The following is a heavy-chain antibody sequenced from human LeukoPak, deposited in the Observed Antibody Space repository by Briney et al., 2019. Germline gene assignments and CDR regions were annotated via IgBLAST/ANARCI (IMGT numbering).Heavy chain of an antibody. J-gene: IGHJ6*02. V-gene: IGHV3-11*01. CDR2: ISSSGSTI. CDR3: ARDRGIAVAPTGNGMDV. D-gene: IGHD6-19*01. Sequence: PGGSLRLSCAASGFTFSDYYMSWIRQAPGKGLEWVSKISSSGSTIYYADSVKGRFTISRDNAKNSLYLQMNSLRAEDAAVYYCARDRGIAVAPTGNGMDVWGQGTTVTVSS. CDR1: GFTFSDYY.